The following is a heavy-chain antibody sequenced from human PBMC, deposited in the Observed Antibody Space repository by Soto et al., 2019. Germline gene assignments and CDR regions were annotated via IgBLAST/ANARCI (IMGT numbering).Heavy chain of an antibody. CDR3: ARFELDAAYNWFDP. CDR2: IYYSGST. CDR1: GGSISSGAYY. V-gene: IGHV4-31*03. J-gene: IGHJ5*02. Sequence: SETLSLTCTVSGGSISSGAYYWSWIRQHPGKGLEWIGYIYYSGSTYYNPSLKSRVTISVDTSKNQFSLKLSSVTAADTAVYYCARFELDAAYNWFDPWGQGTQVTVSS. D-gene: IGHD1-7*01.